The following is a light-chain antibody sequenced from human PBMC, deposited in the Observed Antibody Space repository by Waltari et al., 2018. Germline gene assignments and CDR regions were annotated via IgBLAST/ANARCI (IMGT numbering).Light chain of an antibody. CDR1: QRLLHSNGNTY. CDR2: RGS. J-gene: IGKJ2*03. Sequence: DIVMTQTPLSLPITPGEPASISCRSSQRLLHSNGNTYLHWYLQKPGQSQQLLIYRGSNRASGVPDRFSGSGSGTDFTLKISKVEAEDVGVYYCVQAIAFPYSFGQGTKVEIK. V-gene: IGKV2-40*01. CDR3: VQAIAFPYS.